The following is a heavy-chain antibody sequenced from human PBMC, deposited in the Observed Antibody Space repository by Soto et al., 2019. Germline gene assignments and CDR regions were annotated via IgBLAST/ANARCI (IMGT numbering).Heavy chain of an antibody. J-gene: IGHJ5*02. D-gene: IGHD3-10*01. V-gene: IGHV4-39*01. Sequence: PSETLSLTCAVSGGSISSSSYYWGWIRQPPGKGLEWIGSIYYIGTAYYNPSLKSRVTISVDTSKNQFSLKLSSVTAADTAVYYCARQDDEYGSSSWGQGTLVTVSS. CDR1: GGSISSSSYY. CDR3: ARQDDEYGSSS. CDR2: IYYIGTA.